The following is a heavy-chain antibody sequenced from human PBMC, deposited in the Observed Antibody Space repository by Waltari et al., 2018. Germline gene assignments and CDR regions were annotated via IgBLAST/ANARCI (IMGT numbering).Heavy chain of an antibody. V-gene: IGHV3-9*01. Sequence: EVQLVTSGGGLVQPGRSLRLACVGSGFRFDDYARYWVRQRPGKGLEWLSGIGRNSGAIGYADSVRGRVSTYRDNARKSLYLQMGRLRPEDTALYYCVKGGWGFGAFYEQHWGQGIQVTVSS. CDR1: GFRFDDYA. D-gene: IGHD3-10*01. J-gene: IGHJ4*02. CDR2: IGRNSGAI. CDR3: VKGGWGFGAFYEQH.